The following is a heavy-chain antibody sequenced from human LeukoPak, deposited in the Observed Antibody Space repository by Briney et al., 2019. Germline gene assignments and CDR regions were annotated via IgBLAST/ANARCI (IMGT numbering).Heavy chain of an antibody. V-gene: IGHV1-69*13. CDR1: GGTFSRYA. Sequence: VASVKVSCKASGGTFSRYAISWVRQAPGQGLEWMGGIIPIFGTANYAQKFQGRVTITADESTSTAYMELSSLRSEDTAVYYCARCPNLDYYYYYMDVWGKGTTVTVSS. J-gene: IGHJ6*03. CDR2: IIPIFGTA. CDR3: ARCPNLDYYYYYMDV.